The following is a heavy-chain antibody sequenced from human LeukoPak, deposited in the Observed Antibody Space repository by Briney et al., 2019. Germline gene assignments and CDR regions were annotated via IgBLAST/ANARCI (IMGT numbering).Heavy chain of an antibody. V-gene: IGHV5-10-1*01. CDR1: GYIFTNYW. Sequence: PGESLRISCKGSGYIFTNYWISWVRQVPGKGLEWMGRLDPSDSYTNYSPSFQGHVTISADKSITTAYLQWTSLQASDSAIYYCAKHVAGSTYYFDYWGQGTLVTVSS. CDR3: AKHVAGSTYYFDY. D-gene: IGHD2-21*01. CDR2: LDPSDSYT. J-gene: IGHJ4*02.